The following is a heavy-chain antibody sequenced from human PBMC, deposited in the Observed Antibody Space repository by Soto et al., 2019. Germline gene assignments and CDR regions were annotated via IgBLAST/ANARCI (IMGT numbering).Heavy chain of an antibody. CDR1: EYTFTDNY. D-gene: IGHD2-2*01. CDR2: LNPNTGAT. V-gene: IGHV1-2*02. CDR3: ARQSCSSTSCCYDY. J-gene: IGHJ4*02. Sequence: ASVKVSCKTSEYTFTDNYIYWLRQAPGQGLEWMGWLNPNTGATDFAQRFQGRVTLTSDTSISTAYMELSRLTSDDTAVFYCARQSCSSTSCCYDYWGPGTLVTVSS.